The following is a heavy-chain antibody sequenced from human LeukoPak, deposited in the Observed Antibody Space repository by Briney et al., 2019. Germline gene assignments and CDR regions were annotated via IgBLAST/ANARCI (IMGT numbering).Heavy chain of an antibody. CDR1: GYTFTGYY. Sequence: ASVKVSCKASGYTFTGYYMHWVRQAPGQGLEWMGWINPNSGGTNYAQKFQGRVTMTRDTSISTAYMELSRLRSDDTVVYYCARSPYCGGDCYSQGVNWFDPWGQGTLVTVSS. J-gene: IGHJ5*02. D-gene: IGHD2-21*01. V-gene: IGHV1-2*02. CDR3: ARSPYCGGDCYSQGVNWFDP. CDR2: INPNSGGT.